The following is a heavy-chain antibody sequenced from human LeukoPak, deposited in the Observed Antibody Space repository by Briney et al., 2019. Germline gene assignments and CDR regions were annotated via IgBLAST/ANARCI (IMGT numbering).Heavy chain of an antibody. CDR1: GGSITSYY. CDR3: ARSNGAGFDF. V-gene: IGHV4-59*01. J-gene: IGHJ4*02. D-gene: IGHD2-8*01. Sequence: SETLSLTCTVSGGSITSYYWSWIRQPPGKGLEWIAYIYYSGSINYNPSLKGRVTISVDTSRNQFSLRLISVTAADTAVYYCARSNGAGFDFWGQGTLVTVSS. CDR2: IYYSGSI.